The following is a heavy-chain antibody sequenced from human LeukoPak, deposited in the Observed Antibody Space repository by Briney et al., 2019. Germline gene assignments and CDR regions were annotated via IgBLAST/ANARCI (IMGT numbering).Heavy chain of an antibody. J-gene: IGHJ3*02. D-gene: IGHD3-16*02. Sequence: GGSLRLSCAAPGFTFSSYAMHWVRQAPGKGLEWVAVISYDGSNKYYADSVKGRFTISRDNSKNTLYLQMNSLRAEDTAVYYCARGLNYDYVWGSYRLGAFDIWGQGTMVTVSS. CDR1: GFTFSSYA. CDR2: ISYDGSNK. CDR3: ARGLNYDYVWGSYRLGAFDI. V-gene: IGHV3-30-3*01.